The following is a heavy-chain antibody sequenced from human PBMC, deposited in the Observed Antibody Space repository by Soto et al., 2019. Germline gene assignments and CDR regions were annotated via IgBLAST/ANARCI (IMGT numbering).Heavy chain of an antibody. CDR2: ISYDGSNK. CDR3: AKALAPYSSCTCDY. J-gene: IGHJ4*02. CDR1: GFTFSNYG. Sequence: QVQLVESGGGVVQPGRSLRLSCAASGFTFSNYGMHWVRQAPGKGLEWVAVISYDGSNKYYADSVKGRLTISRDNSKNTLFLKMNSLRTEDKAVSYCAKALAPYSSCTCDYWGQGTLVTVSS. D-gene: IGHD6-6*01. V-gene: IGHV3-30*18.